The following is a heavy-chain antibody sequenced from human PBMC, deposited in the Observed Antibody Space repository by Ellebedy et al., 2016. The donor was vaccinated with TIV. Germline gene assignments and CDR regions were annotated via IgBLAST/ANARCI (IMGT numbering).Heavy chain of an antibody. D-gene: IGHD1-14*01. CDR1: GASISDYY. Sequence: MPSETLSLTCTVSGASISDYYWSWIRQPQGKGLEWIGYIYNSGSTNSNPSLKSRVTISVDTSKNQVSLKLSSVTAADTAVYYCARSSINLFDIWGQGTMVTVSS. CDR3: ARSSINLFDI. J-gene: IGHJ3*02. V-gene: IGHV4-59*08. CDR2: IYNSGST.